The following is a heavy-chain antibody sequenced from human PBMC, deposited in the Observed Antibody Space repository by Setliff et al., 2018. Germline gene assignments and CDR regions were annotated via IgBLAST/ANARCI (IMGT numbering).Heavy chain of an antibody. CDR2: ISSSGSI. D-gene: IGHD3-3*01. J-gene: IGHJ5*02. V-gene: IGHV3-48*03. CDR1: GFTFSSYA. Sequence: GGSLRLSCAASGFTFSSYAMNWVRQGPGKGLEWVSYISSSGSIYYAESVKGRFIISRDNAKNSLYLHMNSLRADDTAVYYCSRDVYDFRTGQADPWGQGTLVTVSS. CDR3: SRDVYDFRTGQADP.